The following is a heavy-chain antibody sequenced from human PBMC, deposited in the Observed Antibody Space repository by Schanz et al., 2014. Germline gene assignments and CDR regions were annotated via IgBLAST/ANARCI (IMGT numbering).Heavy chain of an antibody. CDR3: AKAKSGAHGAFDI. J-gene: IGHJ3*02. D-gene: IGHD3-10*01. Sequence: VQLEQSGAEVKKPGSSVKVSCKASGGTFSSFGINWVRQAPGQGLEWMGWISPYNGNTNYAPKVQGRVTVTRDTSISTVYMELSRVTYEDTAVYYCAKAKSGAHGAFDIWGQGTMVTVSS. CDR1: GGTFSSFG. V-gene: IGHV1-8*01. CDR2: ISPYNGNT.